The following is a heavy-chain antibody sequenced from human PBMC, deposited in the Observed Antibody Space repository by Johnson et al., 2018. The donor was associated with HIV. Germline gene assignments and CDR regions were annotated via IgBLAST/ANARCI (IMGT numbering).Heavy chain of an antibody. D-gene: IGHD2-2*01. CDR3: ARVGYQLHDAVDL. J-gene: IGHJ3*01. V-gene: IGHV3-11*01. CDR1: GFTFSDYF. Sequence: QVQLVESGGGLVKPGGSLRLSCAGSGFTFSDYFMSYIRQAPGKGLEWISYISSSGSPIYYADSVKGRFTLSRDNAKNSLFLQMHSLRVEDTAIYYCARVGYQLHDAVDLWGQGTMVTVSS. CDR2: ISSSGSPI.